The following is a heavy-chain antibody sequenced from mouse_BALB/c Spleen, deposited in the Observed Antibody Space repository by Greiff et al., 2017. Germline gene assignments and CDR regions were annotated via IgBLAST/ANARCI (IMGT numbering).Heavy chain of an antibody. V-gene: IGHV3-2*02. D-gene: IGHD2-13*01. Sequence: EVQLVESGPGLVKPSQSLSLTCTVTGYSITSDYAWNWIRQFPGNKLEWMGYISYSGSTSYNPSLKSRISITRDTSKNQFFLQLNSVTTEDTATYYCARDYYGDCVAMDYWGQGTSVTVSS. J-gene: IGHJ4*01. CDR2: ISYSGST. CDR1: GYSITSDYA. CDR3: ARDYYGDCVAMDY.